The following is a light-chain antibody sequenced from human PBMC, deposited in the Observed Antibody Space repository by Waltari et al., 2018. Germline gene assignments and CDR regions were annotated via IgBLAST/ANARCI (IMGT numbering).Light chain of an antibody. Sequence: SYVLTQPPSVSVAPGKAARITCGGNSIGSRSVHWHQQKPGQAPVLVIYYDSDRPSGIPERISGSKSGNTATLTISRVEAGDEAAYYCQLWESGSDRVVFGGGTKLTVL. J-gene: IGLJ2*01. CDR3: QLWESGSDRVV. CDR2: YDS. CDR1: SIGSRS. V-gene: IGLV3-21*01.